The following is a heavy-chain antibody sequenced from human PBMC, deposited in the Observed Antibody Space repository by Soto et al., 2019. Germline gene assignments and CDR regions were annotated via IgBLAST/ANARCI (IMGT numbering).Heavy chain of an antibody. CDR2: ISGSGGST. CDR1: GFTFSSYA. CDR3: AKDGPRITFGGVIVIPFDY. V-gene: IGHV3-23*01. J-gene: IGHJ4*02. Sequence: GGSLRLSCAASGFTFSSYAMSWVRQAPGKGLEWVSAISGSGGSTYYADSVKGRFTISRDNSKNTLYLQMNSLRAEDTAVYYCAKDGPRITFGGVIVIPFDYWGQGTLVTVSS. D-gene: IGHD3-16*02.